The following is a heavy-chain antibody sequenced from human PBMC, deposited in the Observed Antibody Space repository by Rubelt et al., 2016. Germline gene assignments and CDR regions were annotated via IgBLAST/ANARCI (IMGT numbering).Heavy chain of an antibody. CDR3: ARKDGDNPGGY. CDR2: INPNSGGT. Sequence: QVQLVQSGAEVKKPGASVKVSCKASGYTFTGYYMHWVRQAPGQGLEWMGWINPNSGGTNYAQKLQVRVTMTRDTAISTAYRELSRLRSDDTAVYYCARKDGDNPGGYWGQGTLVTVSS. V-gene: IGHV1-2*02. CDR1: GYTFTGYY. J-gene: IGHJ4*02. D-gene: IGHD5-24*01.